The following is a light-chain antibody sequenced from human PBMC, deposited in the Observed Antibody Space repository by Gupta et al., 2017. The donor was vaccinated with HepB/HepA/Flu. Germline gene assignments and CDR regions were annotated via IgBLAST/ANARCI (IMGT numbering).Light chain of an antibody. CDR2: LGS. Sequence: DIVMTQSPLSLPVTPGEPASISCTSSQSLLHSNGNISWDWYLQKPGQSPQLLIYLGSNRASGVPDRFSGSGSGTDFTLKINRVEAEDVGVYYCMQALQTPITFGQGTRLEIK. CDR3: MQALQTPIT. V-gene: IGKV2-28*01. J-gene: IGKJ5*01. CDR1: QSLLHSNGNIS.